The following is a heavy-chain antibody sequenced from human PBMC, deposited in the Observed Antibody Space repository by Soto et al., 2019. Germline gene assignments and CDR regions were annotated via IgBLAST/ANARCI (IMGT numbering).Heavy chain of an antibody. J-gene: IGHJ6*04. CDR1: GGTFSSYA. V-gene: IGHV1-69*13. CDR2: VIPIFGTA. CDR3: ARDWSGIVGATTYYYGMDV. Sequence: SVKVCCKASGGTFSSYAISWVRQAPGQGLEWMGGVIPIFGTANYAQKFQGRVTITADESTSTAYMELSSLRSEDTAVYYCARDWSGIVGATTYYYGMDVSGKGTTAPSPQ. D-gene: IGHD1-26*01.